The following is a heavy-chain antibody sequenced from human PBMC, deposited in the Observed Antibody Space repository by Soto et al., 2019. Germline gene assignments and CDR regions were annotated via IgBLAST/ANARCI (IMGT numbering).Heavy chain of an antibody. D-gene: IGHD3-10*01. Sequence: QVQLVQSGAEVKKPGSSVKVSCKASGGTFSPYTINWVRQAPGQGLEWMGRIIPFHGVTNYAQKFQARFTITAEKSTSTAYMELSGLRFEDTAMYYCTRDWEITVSTWSFGGFWGRGTLVTVSS. CDR2: IIPFHGVT. CDR3: TRDWEITVSTWSFGGF. J-gene: IGHJ4*02. V-gene: IGHV1-69*08. CDR1: GGTFSPYT.